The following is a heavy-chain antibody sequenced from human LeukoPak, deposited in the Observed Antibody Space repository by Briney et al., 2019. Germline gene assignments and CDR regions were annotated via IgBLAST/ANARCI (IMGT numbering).Heavy chain of an antibody. Sequence: SDTLSLTCIVSGRSISNLYRTCIPDPPGERRERRVYLYNSVSTNSTTSPKSRVTISEYTSQNTFSPKVSSVTPAGTAAYYTARGSPLYYDDSANYERGDYWGQGTLVTVSS. CDR3: ARGSPLYYDDSANYERGDY. V-gene: IGHV4-59*11. D-gene: IGHD3-10*01. CDR1: GRSISNLY. J-gene: IGHJ4*02. CDR2: LYNSVST.